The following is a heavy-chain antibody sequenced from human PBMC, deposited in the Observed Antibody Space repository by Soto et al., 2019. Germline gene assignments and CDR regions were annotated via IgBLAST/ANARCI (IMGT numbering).Heavy chain of an antibody. V-gene: IGHV4-59*01. Sequence: PSETLSLTCTVSGGYISGYYGSWIRQRSGERLEWIGYIEYYGSTNYNPSLKSRVTISVDTSKKQYSLNLGSVTAAVTASYFCAIYFDCKCVCDIWGQGTMVTVSS. J-gene: IGHJ3*02. CDR1: GGYISGYY. D-gene: IGHD3-9*01. CDR2: IEYYGST. CDR3: AIYFDCKCVCDI.